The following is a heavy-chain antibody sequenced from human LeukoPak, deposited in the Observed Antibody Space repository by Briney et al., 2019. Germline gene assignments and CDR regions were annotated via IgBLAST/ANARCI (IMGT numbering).Heavy chain of an antibody. V-gene: IGHV3-21*01. Sequence: GGSLRLSCAASGFTFSSYSMNWVRQAPGKGLEWVSSTSSSSSYIYYADSVKGRFTISRDNAKNSLYLQMNSLRAEDTAVYYCARDKLSGRYCRGGSCYSGVYWGQGTLVTVSS. CDR1: GFTFSSYS. CDR3: ARDKLSGRYCRGGSCYSGVY. D-gene: IGHD2-15*01. J-gene: IGHJ4*02. CDR2: TSSSSSYI.